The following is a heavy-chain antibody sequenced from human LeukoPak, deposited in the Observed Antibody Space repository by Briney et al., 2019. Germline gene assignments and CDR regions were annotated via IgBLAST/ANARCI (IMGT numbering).Heavy chain of an antibody. J-gene: IGHJ5*02. CDR1: GGSISSLNYH. V-gene: IGHV4-61*02. D-gene: IGHD6-19*01. Sequence: PSETLSLTCTVSGGSISSLNYHWTWIRQPAGKGLELIGRIYTSGSTNYSPSFKSRVTISIDTSKNQFSLKLSSVTAADTDVCYCARDPGGSGPASWGPGNLVTVSS. CDR3: ARDPGGSGPAS. CDR2: IYTSGST.